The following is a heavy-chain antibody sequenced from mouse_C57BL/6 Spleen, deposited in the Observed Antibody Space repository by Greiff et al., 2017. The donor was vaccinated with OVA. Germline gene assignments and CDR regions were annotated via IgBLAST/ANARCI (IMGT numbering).Heavy chain of an antibody. CDR1: GYTFTSYW. V-gene: IGHV1-61*01. D-gene: IGHD2-3*01. CDR3: ARRANDGYYYAMDY. Sequence: QVQLQQPGAELVRPGSSVKLSCKASGYTFTSYWMDWVKQRPGQGLEWIGNIYPSDSETHYNQKFKDKATLTVDKSSSTAYMQLSSLTSEDSAVYYCARRANDGYYYAMDYWGQGTSVTVSS. J-gene: IGHJ4*01. CDR2: IYPSDSET.